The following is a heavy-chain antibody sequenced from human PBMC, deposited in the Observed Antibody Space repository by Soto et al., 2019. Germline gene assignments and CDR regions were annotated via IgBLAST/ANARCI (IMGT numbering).Heavy chain of an antibody. CDR1: GGSFSGYY. V-gene: IGHV4-34*01. CDR2: INHSGST. D-gene: IGHD3-10*01. Sequence: QVQLQQWGAGLLKPSETLSLTCAVYGGSFSGYYWSWIRQPPGKGLEWIGEINHSGSTNYNPSRKSRVSITVDPSKNQFSLKLSSVTAADTAVYYCARALDYGSGSSSARFDPWGQGTLVTVSS. J-gene: IGHJ5*02. CDR3: ARALDYGSGSSSARFDP.